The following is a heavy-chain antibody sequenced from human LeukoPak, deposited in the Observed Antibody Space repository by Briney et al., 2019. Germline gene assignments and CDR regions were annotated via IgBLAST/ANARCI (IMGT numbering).Heavy chain of an antibody. Sequence: ASVKVSCKASGYTFTSYDINWVRQAPGQGLEWMGWMNPNSGNTGYAQKFQGRVTMTRNTSISTAYMELSSLRSEDTAVYYCARYDLGYCSSTSCSSDGMDVWGQGTTVTVSS. CDR2: MNPNSGNT. CDR1: GYTFTSYD. V-gene: IGHV1-8*01. D-gene: IGHD2-2*01. J-gene: IGHJ6*02. CDR3: ARYDLGYCSSTSCSSDGMDV.